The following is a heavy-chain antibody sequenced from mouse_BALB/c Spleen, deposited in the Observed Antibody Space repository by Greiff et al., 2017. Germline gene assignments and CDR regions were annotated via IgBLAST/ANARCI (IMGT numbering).Heavy chain of an antibody. CDR3: ARSGNPSSKLFFAY. CDR2: IDPYYGGT. D-gene: IGHD3-1*01. J-gene: IGHJ3*01. Sequence: EVKLVESGPELEKPGASVKISCKASGYSFTGYNMNWVKQSNGKSLEWIGNIDPYYGGTSYNQKFKGKATLTVDKSSSTAYMQLKSLTSEDSAVYYCARSGNPSSKLFFAYWGQGTLVTVSA. V-gene: IGHV1-39*01. CDR1: GYSFTGYN.